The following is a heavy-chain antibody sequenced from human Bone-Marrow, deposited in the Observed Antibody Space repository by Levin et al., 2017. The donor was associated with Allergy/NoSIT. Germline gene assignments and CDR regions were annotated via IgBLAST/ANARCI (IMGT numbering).Heavy chain of an antibody. V-gene: IGHV3-30*03. J-gene: IGHJ6*02. CDR3: GRDRLYHDILTGYFQPNYYYYYGMDL. D-gene: IGHD3-9*01. Sequence: QASETLSLTCAASQFAFNSHGMHWVRQTPGKGLEWLAVLAHNGGHKYYSDSVKGRFSISRDNSENTLYLQMNSLRVEDSAVYFCGRDRLYHDILTGYFQPNYYYYYGMDLWGQGTTVTVSS. CDR2: LAHNGGHK. CDR1: QFAFNSHG.